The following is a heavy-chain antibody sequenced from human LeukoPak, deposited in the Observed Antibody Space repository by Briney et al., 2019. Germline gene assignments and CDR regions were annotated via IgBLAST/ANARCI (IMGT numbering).Heavy chain of an antibody. J-gene: IGHJ3*02. Sequence: SGTLSLTCTVSGGSISSSSYYWGWIRQPPGKGLGWIGSIYYSGSTYYNPSLKSRVTISVDTSKNQFSLKLSSVTAADTAVYYCARPFGAHDAFDIWGQGTMVTVSS. CDR1: GGSISSSSYY. V-gene: IGHV4-39*07. CDR2: IYYSGST. D-gene: IGHD3-10*01. CDR3: ARPFGAHDAFDI.